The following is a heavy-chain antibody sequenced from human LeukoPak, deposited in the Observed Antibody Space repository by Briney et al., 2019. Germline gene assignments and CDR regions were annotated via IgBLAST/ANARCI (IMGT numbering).Heavy chain of an antibody. CDR2: ISGSGGST. Sequence: GGSLRLSCAASGFTFSSYAMGWVRQAPGKGLEWVSAISGSGGSTYCADSVKGRFTISRDNSKNTLYLQMNSLRAEDTAVYYCAKQRDGYNYLFDYWGQGTLVTVSS. J-gene: IGHJ4*02. CDR3: AKQRDGYNYLFDY. D-gene: IGHD5-24*01. CDR1: GFTFSSYA. V-gene: IGHV3-23*01.